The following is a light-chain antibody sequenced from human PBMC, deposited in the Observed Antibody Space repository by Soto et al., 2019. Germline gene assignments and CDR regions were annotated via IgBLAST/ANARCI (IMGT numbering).Light chain of an antibody. CDR3: QQYGSSPPRT. CDR1: RNISSNY. CDR2: AAS. Sequence: ETVLTQSPATLSLSPGERATLSCRTGRNISSNYLTWYQQRPGQAPRLLIYAASSRATGIPDRFSGSGSGTDFTLTVSRLEPEDFAVYYCQQYGSSPPRTFGQGTKVDI. J-gene: IGKJ1*01. V-gene: IGKV3-20*01.